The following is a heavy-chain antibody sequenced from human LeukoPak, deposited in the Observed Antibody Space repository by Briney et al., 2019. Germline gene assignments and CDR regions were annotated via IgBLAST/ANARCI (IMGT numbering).Heavy chain of an antibody. V-gene: IGHV4-34*01. Sequence: PSETLSLTCAVYGGSFSGYYWSWIRQPPGKGLEWIGYIYHSGSTYYDPSLKSRVTISVDRSKNQFSLKLSSVTAADTAVYYCAREYSSSSDFDYWGQGTLVTVSS. D-gene: IGHD6-6*01. J-gene: IGHJ4*02. CDR2: IYHSGST. CDR1: GGSFSGYY. CDR3: AREYSSSSDFDY.